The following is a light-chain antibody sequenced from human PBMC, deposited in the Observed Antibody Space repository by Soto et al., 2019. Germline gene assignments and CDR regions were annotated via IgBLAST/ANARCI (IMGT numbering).Light chain of an antibody. Sequence: AIRMTQSPSSLSASTGDRVTITCRASQGISSYLAWYQQKPGKAPKLLIYAASTLQSGVPSRFSGSGSGTDFTLTISCLQSEDFATYYCQQYYCYPLTFGQGTKVDI. CDR3: QQYYCYPLT. CDR1: QGISSY. J-gene: IGKJ1*01. V-gene: IGKV1-8*01. CDR2: AAS.